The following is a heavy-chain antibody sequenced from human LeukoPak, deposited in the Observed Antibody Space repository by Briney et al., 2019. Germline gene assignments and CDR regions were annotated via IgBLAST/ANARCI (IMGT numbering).Heavy chain of an antibody. CDR2: INWNGGST. D-gene: IGHD6-19*01. CDR1: GFTFSNYA. CDR3: ARDPVVAGTLDY. J-gene: IGHJ4*02. V-gene: IGHV3-20*04. Sequence: PGGSLRLSCAASGFTFSNYAMSWVRQAPGKGLEWVSGINWNGGSTGYADSVKGRFTISRDNAKNSLYLQMNSLRAEDTALYYCARDPVVAGTLDYWGQGTLVTVSS.